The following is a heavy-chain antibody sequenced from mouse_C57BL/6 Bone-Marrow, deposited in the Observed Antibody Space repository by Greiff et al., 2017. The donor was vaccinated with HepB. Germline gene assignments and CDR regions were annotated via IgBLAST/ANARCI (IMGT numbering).Heavy chain of an antibody. J-gene: IGHJ2*01. CDR2: ITHSGET. Sequence: VKLQESGPGLVKPSQSLFLTCSTTGFPITSGYYWIWIRQPPEKPLEWMGYITHSGETFYNPSFQSPISITRDTSKTQFSLQLNSITTEATAMYYCAEDSDCYYGFDYWGQGTTLTVSS. CDR1: GFPITSGYY. CDR3: AEDSDCYYGFDY. V-gene: IGHV12-3*01. D-gene: IGHD2-3*01.